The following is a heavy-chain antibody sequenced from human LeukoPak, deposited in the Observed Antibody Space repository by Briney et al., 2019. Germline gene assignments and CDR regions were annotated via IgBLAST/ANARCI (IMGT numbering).Heavy chain of an antibody. CDR1: GGPFSGYY. Sequence: KPSETLSLTCAVYGGPFSGYYWSWIRQPPGKGLEWIGEINHSGSTNYNPSLKSRVTISVDTSKNQFSLKLSSVTAADTAVYYCARIITMVRGVIVYYFDYWGQGTLVTVSS. CDR3: ARIITMVRGVIVYYFDY. J-gene: IGHJ4*02. D-gene: IGHD3-10*01. V-gene: IGHV4-34*01. CDR2: INHSGST.